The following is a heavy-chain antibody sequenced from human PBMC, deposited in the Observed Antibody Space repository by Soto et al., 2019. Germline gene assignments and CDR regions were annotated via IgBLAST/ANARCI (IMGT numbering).Heavy chain of an antibody. V-gene: IGHV1-24*01. J-gene: IGHJ5*02. CDR2: FDPEDGET. Sequence: ASVKVSCKVSGYTLTELSMHWVRQAPGKGLEWMGGFDPEDGETIYAQKFQGRVTMTEDTSTDTAYMELSSLRSEDTAVYYCATKRGVNDFWSGSPFDPWGQGTLVTVSS. D-gene: IGHD3-3*01. CDR1: GYTLTELS. CDR3: ATKRGVNDFWSGSPFDP.